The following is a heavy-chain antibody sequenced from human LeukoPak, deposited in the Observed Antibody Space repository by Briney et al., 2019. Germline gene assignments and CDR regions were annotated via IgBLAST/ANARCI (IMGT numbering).Heavy chain of an antibody. CDR1: GGSMSSYY. Sequence: PSETLSLTCIVSGGSMSSYYWSWIRQPPGKGVEWIGSIYYSGSTNYNPSLKSRVTISVDTSKNQFSFKLTSVTAADTAVYYCARDRWRLQPDYWGQGILVTVSS. CDR2: IYYSGST. D-gene: IGHD5-24*01. CDR3: ARDRWRLQPDY. J-gene: IGHJ4*02. V-gene: IGHV4-59*01.